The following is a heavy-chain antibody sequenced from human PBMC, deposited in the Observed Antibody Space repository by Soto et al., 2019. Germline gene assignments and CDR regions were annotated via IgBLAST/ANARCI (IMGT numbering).Heavy chain of an antibody. CDR2: ISAYNGNT. CDR1: GYTFTSYG. Sequence: ASVKVSCKASGYTFTSYGISRVRQAPGQGLEWMGWISAYNGNTNYAQKLQGRVTMTTDTSTSTAYMELRSLRSDDTAVYYCARWSVSGWPEPDNWFDPWGQGTLVTVSS. J-gene: IGHJ5*02. D-gene: IGHD6-19*01. CDR3: ARWSVSGWPEPDNWFDP. V-gene: IGHV1-18*04.